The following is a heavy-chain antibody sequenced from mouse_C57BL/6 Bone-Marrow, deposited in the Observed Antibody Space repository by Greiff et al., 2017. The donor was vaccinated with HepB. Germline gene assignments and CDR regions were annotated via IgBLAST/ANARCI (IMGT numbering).Heavy chain of an antibody. CDR3: ARVPYYGRGFAY. V-gene: IGHV5-17*01. CDR2: ISSGSSTI. J-gene: IGHJ3*01. Sequence: DVMLVESGGGLVKPGGSLKLSCAASGFTFSDYGMHWVRQAPEKGLEWVAYISSGSSTIYYADTVKGRFTIARDNAKNTLFLQMTSLRSEDTAMYYCARVPYYGRGFAYWGQGTLVTVSA. D-gene: IGHD1-1*01. CDR1: GFTFSDYG.